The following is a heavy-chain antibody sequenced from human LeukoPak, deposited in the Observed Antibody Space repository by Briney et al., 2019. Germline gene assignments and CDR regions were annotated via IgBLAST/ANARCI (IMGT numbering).Heavy chain of an antibody. J-gene: IGHJ4*02. CDR3: ARVDCGGDCCFDY. Sequence: SETLSLTCTVSGYSISSGYYWGWIRQPPGKGLEWIGSIYHSGSTYYNPSLKSRVTISVDTSKNQFSLKLSSVTAAGTAVYYCARVDCGGDCCFDYWGQGTLVTVSS. D-gene: IGHD2-21*02. V-gene: IGHV4-38-2*02. CDR2: IYHSGST. CDR1: GYSISSGYY.